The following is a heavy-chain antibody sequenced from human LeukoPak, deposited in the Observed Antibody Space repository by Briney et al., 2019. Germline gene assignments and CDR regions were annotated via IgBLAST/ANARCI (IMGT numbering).Heavy chain of an antibody. J-gene: IGHJ4*02. V-gene: IGHV3-11*01. CDR1: RFTFSDYY. D-gene: IGHD3-22*01. Sequence: GGSLRLSCAASRFTFSDYYMSWIRQAPGKGLEWVSYISSSGSTIYYADSVKGRFTISRDNAKNSLYLQMNSLRAEDTAVYYCARMVCYYDSSGYPYYFDYWGQGTLVTVSS. CDR2: ISSSGSTI. CDR3: ARMVCYYDSSGYPYYFDY.